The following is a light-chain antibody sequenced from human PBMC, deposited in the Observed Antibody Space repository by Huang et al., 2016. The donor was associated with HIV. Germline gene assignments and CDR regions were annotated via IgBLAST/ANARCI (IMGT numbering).Light chain of an antibody. CDR1: QSLLHTNEYNY. V-gene: IGKV2-28*01. CDR3: MEALQTPPNT. Sequence: DIVMTQSPLSLPVTPGESASISCRSSQSLLHTNEYNYLDWYLLRPGQSPQRLIYLGSHRATGVPDRFSGSGSGTDFTLKISRVEADDVGVYYCMEALQTPPNTCGQGTKLEI. CDR2: LGS. J-gene: IGKJ2*01.